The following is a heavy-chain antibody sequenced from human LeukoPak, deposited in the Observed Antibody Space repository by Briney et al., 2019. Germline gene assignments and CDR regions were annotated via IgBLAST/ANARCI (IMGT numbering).Heavy chain of an antibody. D-gene: IGHD6-19*01. CDR3: ARTSSGWYGGSFDP. CDR1: GYTFTSYD. J-gene: IGHJ5*02. CDR2: RNPNSGNT. V-gene: IGHV1-8*01. Sequence: ASVKVSCKASGYTFTSYDINWVRQATGQGLEWMGWRNPNSGNTGYAQKFQGRVTTTRNTSISTAYMELSSLRSEDTAVYYCARTSSGWYGGSFDPWGQGTLVTVSS.